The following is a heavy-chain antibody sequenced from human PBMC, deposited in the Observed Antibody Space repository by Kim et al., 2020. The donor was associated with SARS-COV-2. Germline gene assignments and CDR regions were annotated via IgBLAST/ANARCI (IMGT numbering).Heavy chain of an antibody. D-gene: IGHD5-12*01. CDR2: IYSGGST. CDR3: ARDGRYSGYDYFDY. Sequence: GGSLRLSCAASGFTVSNNYMSWVRQAPGKGLEWVSVIYSGGSTYYADSVKGRFTISRDNSKNSLYLQMNSMRAEDTAVYYCARDGRYSGYDYFDYWGQGTLGTVSS. V-gene: IGHV3-66*01. CDR1: GFTVSNNY. J-gene: IGHJ4*02.